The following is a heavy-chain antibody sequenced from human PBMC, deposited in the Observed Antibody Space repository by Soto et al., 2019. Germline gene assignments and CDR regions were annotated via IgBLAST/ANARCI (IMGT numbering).Heavy chain of an antibody. V-gene: IGHV1-18*04. J-gene: IGHJ6*02. CDR1: GYTFTSYG. CDR3: ERAGKYYCGSGSRYYYGMDV. Sequence: QVQLVQSGAEVKKPGASVKVSCKASGYTFTSYGVSWVRQAPGQGLEWMGWISGYNGNTNYAQKLQGRVTMTTDTSTSTAYMELRSLRSDDTAMYYCERAGKYYCGSGSRYYYGMDVWGQGITVTVSS. CDR2: ISGYNGNT. D-gene: IGHD3-10*01.